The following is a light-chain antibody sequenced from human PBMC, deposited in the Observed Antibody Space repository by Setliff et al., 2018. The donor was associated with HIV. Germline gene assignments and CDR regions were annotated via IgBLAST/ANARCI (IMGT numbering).Light chain of an antibody. CDR3: TSYRIANTWLFGGGTTTWL. J-gene: IGLJ3*02. Sequence: QSVLTQPASVSGSPGQSITISCTGINSDIGDYNYVSWYQQHPGTAPKLIIYEVTNWPSGISNRFSGSKSGNTASLTISGLQAEDEADYYCTSYRIANTWLFGGGTTTWLFGGGTKVTVL. V-gene: IGLV2-14*01. CDR2: EVT. CDR1: NSDIGDYNY.